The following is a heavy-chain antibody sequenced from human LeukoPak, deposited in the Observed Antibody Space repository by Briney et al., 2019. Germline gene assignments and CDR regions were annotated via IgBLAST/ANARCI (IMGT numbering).Heavy chain of an antibody. CDR2: IIPIFGIA. V-gene: IGHV1-69*04. CDR1: GGTFSSYA. D-gene: IGHD5-24*01. Sequence: SVKVFCKASGGTFSSYAISWVRQAPGQGLEWMGRIIPIFGIASYAQKFQGRVTITADKSTSTAYMELSSLRSEDTAVYYCARDRSRDGYKYYFDYWGQGTLVTVSS. CDR3: ARDRSRDGYKYYFDY. J-gene: IGHJ4*02.